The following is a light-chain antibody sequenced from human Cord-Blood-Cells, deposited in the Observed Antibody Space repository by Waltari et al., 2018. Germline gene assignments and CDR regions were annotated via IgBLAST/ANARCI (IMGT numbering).Light chain of an antibody. J-gene: IGKJ2*01. Sequence: DIQITQSHSTLTASVGDRVNIPCRASQSISSWLAWYQQKPGKAPNLLIYDASSLESWVPSRFSGSGSGTEFTLTISSLQPDDFATYYCQQYNSYPYTFGQGTKLEIK. CDR2: DAS. CDR3: QQYNSYPYT. V-gene: IGKV1-5*01. CDR1: QSISSW.